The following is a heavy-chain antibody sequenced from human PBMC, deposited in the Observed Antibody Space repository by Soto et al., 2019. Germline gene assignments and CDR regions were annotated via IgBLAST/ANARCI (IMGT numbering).Heavy chain of an antibody. V-gene: IGHV1-69*13. D-gene: IGHD2-15*01. J-gene: IGHJ4*02. CDR2: IVPIFGTA. CDR3: ARDPHARAHCSDGSCSVTRPYYFDY. Sequence: SVKVSRKASGGTFSSYAISWVRQAPGQGLEWMGGIVPIFGTANYAQKFQGRVTITADESTSAVYMELSSLRSEDTAVYYCARDPHARAHCSDGSCSVTRPYYFDYWGQGTLVTVSS. CDR1: GGTFSSYA.